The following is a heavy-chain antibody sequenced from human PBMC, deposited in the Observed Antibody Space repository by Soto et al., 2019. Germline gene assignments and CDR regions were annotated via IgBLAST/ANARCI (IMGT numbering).Heavy chain of an antibody. CDR1: GFTFSSYA. D-gene: IGHD3-3*01. J-gene: IGHJ4*02. Sequence: GGSLRLSCAASGFTFSSYAMHWVRQAPGKGLQWVSGISSNGVSTYYADSVKGRFTISRDNTINTLFLEMNSLTVEDTAIYYCAKITVRQWLLSRYLDYWGQGSPVTVSS. V-gene: IGHV3-23*01. CDR3: AKITVRQWLLSRYLDY. CDR2: ISSNGVST.